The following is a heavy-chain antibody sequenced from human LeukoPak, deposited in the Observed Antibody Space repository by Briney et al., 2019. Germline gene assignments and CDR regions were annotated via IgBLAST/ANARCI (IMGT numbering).Heavy chain of an antibody. CDR2: IYYSGST. CDR3: ARPLGIPGTDWFDP. V-gene: IGHV4-39*01. D-gene: IGHD1-20*01. CDR1: GGSISSSSYY. J-gene: IGHJ5*02. Sequence: SETLSLTCTVSGGSISSSSYYWGWIRQPPGKGLEWIGSIYYSGSTYYNPSLKSRVTISVDTSKNQFSLKLSSVTAADTAVYYCARPLGIPGTDWFDPWGQGTLVTVSS.